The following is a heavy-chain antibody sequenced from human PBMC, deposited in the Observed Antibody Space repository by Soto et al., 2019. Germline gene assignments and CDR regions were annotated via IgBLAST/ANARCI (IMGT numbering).Heavy chain of an antibody. J-gene: IGHJ2*01. CDR2: INYSGST. CDR3: ARVWPFHWYFDL. Sequence: QVQLQESGPGLVKPSETLSLTCTVSGGSISSYYWSWIRQPPGKGLEWIGYINYSGSTNHNPSLKSRVPTSVDTSKNRFSLKLSSVTAADTAVYYCARVWPFHWYFDLWGRGTLVTVSS. V-gene: IGHV4-59*01. CDR1: GGSISSYY. D-gene: IGHD2-21*01.